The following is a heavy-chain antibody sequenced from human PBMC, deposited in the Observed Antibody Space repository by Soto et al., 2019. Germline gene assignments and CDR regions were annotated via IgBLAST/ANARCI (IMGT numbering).Heavy chain of an antibody. CDR2: IYHIGST. CDR3: ARGSYYYDSSRYYHH. CDR1: GGSVSSTNW. Sequence: SETLSLTCAVSGGSVSSTNWWSWVRQSPGKGLEWIGDIYHIGSTNYNPSLKSRVTISVDTSKNQFSLKLTSVTAADTAVYYCARGSYYYDSSRYYHHWGQGTLLTVSS. D-gene: IGHD3-22*01. V-gene: IGHV4-4*02. J-gene: IGHJ5*02.